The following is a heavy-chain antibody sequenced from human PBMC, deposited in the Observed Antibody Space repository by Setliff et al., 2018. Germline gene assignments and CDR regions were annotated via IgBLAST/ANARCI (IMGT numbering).Heavy chain of an antibody. V-gene: IGHV4-39*07. D-gene: IGHD3-3*01. CDR3: ARLSWNGLRYYGLDV. CDR1: GGSISSGSYY. CDR2: MYYSGST. J-gene: IGHJ6*02. Sequence: PSETLSLTCSVSGGSISSGSYYWGWIRQSPGKGLEWIGSMYYSGSTYYNPSLKGRVTLSVDTSKNQFSLKLRSVTAADTAVYYCARLSWNGLRYYGLDVWGQGTTVTVSS.